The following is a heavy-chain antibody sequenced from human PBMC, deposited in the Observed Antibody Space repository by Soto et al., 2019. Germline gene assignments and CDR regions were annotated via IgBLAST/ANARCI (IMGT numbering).Heavy chain of an antibody. CDR1: GFTFNNYA. Sequence: GGSLRLSCVASGFTFNNYAMSWVRQAPGKGLEWVSSIRYNGDSTYYADSVKGRFTISRDNSKNTVYLQMNSLRAEGTAVYYCAKDLETSGYDSGNDYWGQGTLVTVSS. CDR3: AKDLETSGYDSGNDY. V-gene: IGHV3-23*01. D-gene: IGHD5-12*01. CDR2: IRYNGDST. J-gene: IGHJ4*02.